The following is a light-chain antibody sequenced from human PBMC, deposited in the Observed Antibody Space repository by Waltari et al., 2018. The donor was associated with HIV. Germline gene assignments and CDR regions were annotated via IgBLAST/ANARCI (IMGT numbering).Light chain of an antibody. CDR1: TSNIGNNY. V-gene: IGLV1-51*01. CDR2: ENS. J-gene: IGLJ1*01. Sequence: QSVLTQPPSVSAAPGQKVTISCSGSTSNIGNNYVSWYQRLPGTAPKLLIYENSERPSGIPDRFSVSKSGTSATVGRTGHQTGDEDDYYCDTWDSSLSAVVFGTGTKVAVL. CDR3: DTWDSSLSAVV.